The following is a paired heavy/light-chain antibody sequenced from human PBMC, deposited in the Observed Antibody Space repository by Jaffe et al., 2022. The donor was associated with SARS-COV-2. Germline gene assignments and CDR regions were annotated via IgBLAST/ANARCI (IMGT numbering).Light chain of an antibody. CDR3: QQTYSNSRT. V-gene: IGKV1-39*01. Sequence: DIQMTQSPSSLSASVGDRVTITCRASQSIVTYLNWYQQKAGEAPKLLIFPTSTLQSGDPSRFSGSGSGTEFTLTISNLQPEDFATYYCQQTYSNSRTFGPGTKVNIK. J-gene: IGKJ3*01. CDR1: QSIVTY. CDR2: PTS.
Heavy chain of an antibody. CDR3: ARCPSSSMIRYYYFGMDV. J-gene: IGHJ6*02. Sequence: QAQLVQSGSELKKPGASVKVSCRASGYTLTSHAVNWVRQVPGQGLEWMGWINTNTGNPTYAPGFTGRFVFSLDTSLSTAYLQINDLKADDTAVYFCARCPSSSMIRYYYFGMDVWGQGTTVTVSS. CDR2: INTNTGNP. V-gene: IGHV7-4-1*02. D-gene: IGHD3-22*01. CDR1: GYTLTSHA.